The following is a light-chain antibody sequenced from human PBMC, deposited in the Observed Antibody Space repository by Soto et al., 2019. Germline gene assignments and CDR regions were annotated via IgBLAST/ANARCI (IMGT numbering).Light chain of an antibody. Sequence: IQLTQSPSSLSASVGDRVTITCRASQGISSYLAWYQQKPGKAPKLLLYAASTLQSGVPSRFSGSGSGTDFTLTISSLQPEDFATYYCQQLNSYSYTFGQGTKLEIK. CDR2: AAS. V-gene: IGKV1-9*01. CDR1: QGISSY. CDR3: QQLNSYSYT. J-gene: IGKJ2*01.